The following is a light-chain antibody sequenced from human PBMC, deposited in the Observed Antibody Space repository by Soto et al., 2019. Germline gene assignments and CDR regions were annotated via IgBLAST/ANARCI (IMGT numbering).Light chain of an antibody. J-gene: IGLJ3*02. CDR2: EAS. CDR3: CSYAGSDTWV. V-gene: IGLV2-23*01. CDR1: SSDIGSYKL. Sequence: QSALTQPASVSGSPGQSITISCTGTSSDIGSYKLVSWYQQHPGKAPQLMIYEASKWPSGVSSRFSGSKSGDTASLTISGLQPEDEADYYCCSYAGSDTWVFGGGTKLTVL.